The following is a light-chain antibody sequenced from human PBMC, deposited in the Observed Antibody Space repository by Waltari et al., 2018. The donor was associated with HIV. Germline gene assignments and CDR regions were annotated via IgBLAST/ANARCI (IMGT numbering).Light chain of an antibody. V-gene: IGKV1-12*01. CDR3: KQGNSCPIT. CDR2: AAS. CDR1: QGINNY. Sequence: DIQMPQSPSSVSASVGDRVTITCRASQGINNYLAWYQQKPGKAPKLLLYAASSLQSGVQSRFSGSASGTDCTLIISSLQPEDFATYYCKQGNSCPITFGQGKRLEIK. J-gene: IGKJ5*01.